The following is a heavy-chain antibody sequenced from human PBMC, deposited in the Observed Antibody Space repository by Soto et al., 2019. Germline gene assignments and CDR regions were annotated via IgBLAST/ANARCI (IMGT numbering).Heavy chain of an antibody. J-gene: IGHJ4*02. CDR1: GFAVGDYA. D-gene: IGHD3-9*01. V-gene: IGHV3-49*03. Sequence: HPGGSLRLSGTAAGFAVGDYAMSWFRQAPGKGLEWVGFIRSKAYGGTTEYAASVKGRFTISRDDSKSIAYLQMNSLKTEDTAVYYCTRPIYNVPYYDISGGEFDYWGQGTLVTVSS. CDR2: IRSKAYGGTT. CDR3: TRPIYNVPYYDISGGEFDY.